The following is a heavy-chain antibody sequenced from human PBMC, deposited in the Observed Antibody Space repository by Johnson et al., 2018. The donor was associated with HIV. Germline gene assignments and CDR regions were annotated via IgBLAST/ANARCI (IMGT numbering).Heavy chain of an antibody. CDR2: IKQDGSGQ. CDR1: GFTFSSYW. CDR3: AKGQYSSSPCAFDI. Sequence: MLLVESGGGLVQPGGSLRLSCAASGFTFSSYWMSWVRQAPGKGLEWVANIKQDGSGQDYVDSVEGRFTISRDNSKNTLYLQMGSLRAEDMAVYYCAKGQYSSSPCAFDIWGQGTMVTVSS. V-gene: IGHV3-7*04. D-gene: IGHD6-6*01. J-gene: IGHJ3*02.